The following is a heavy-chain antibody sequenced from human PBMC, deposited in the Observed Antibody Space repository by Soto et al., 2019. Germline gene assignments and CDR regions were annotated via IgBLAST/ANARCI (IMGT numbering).Heavy chain of an antibody. Sequence: QVQLQESGPRLVKPSQTLSLTCTVSGGSISSSSYYWSWNRQHPGKGLEWIGYIYYSGSTNYNPSLKSRVTISVDSSKTQFSLNLSSVTAADRAMYYCARVTRSEGGYFDQWCQGTQVTGSS. CDR1: GGSISSSSYY. D-gene: IGHD3-10*01. CDR3: ARVTRSEGGYFDQ. V-gene: IGHV4-31*03. J-gene: IGHJ4*02. CDR2: IYYSGST.